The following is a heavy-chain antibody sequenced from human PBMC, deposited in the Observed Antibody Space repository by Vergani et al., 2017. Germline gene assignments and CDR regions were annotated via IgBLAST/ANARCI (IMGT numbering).Heavy chain of an antibody. CDR1: GGTFSSYA. Sequence: QVQLVQSGAEVKKPGSSVKVSCKASGGTFSSYAISWVRQAPGQGLEWMGGSIPIFGTANYAQKFQGRVTITADESTSTAYMELSSLRSEDTAVYYCARGQDREMATLGGSYYFDYWGQGTLVTVSS. V-gene: IGHV1-69*13. D-gene: IGHD5-24*01. J-gene: IGHJ4*02. CDR2: SIPIFGTA. CDR3: ARGQDREMATLGGSYYFDY.